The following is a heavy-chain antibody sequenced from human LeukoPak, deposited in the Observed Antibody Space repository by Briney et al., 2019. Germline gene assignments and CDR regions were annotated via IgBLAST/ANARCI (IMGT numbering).Heavy chain of an antibody. CDR1: GFILNRYS. V-gene: IGHV3-21*01. CDR2: VRATSNYI. D-gene: IGHD5-18*01. J-gene: IGHJ4*02. Sequence: GVSERLLCTPCGFILNRYSVQWARQATGGALEGVSSVRATSNYIYYADSVKGRFTISRDNAKNTLYLQMNSLRAEDTAVYYCARDTSGYTFDDWGQGTLVTVSS. CDR3: ARDTSGYTFDD.